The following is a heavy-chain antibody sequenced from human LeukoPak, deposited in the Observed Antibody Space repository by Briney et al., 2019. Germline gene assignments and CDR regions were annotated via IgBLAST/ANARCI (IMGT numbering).Heavy chain of an antibody. CDR2: INSDGSST. Sequence: GGSLRLSCAASGFTFSIYWVHWVRQAPGKGLVWVSSINSDGSSTSYADSVKGRFTISRDNAENSLYLQMNSLRAEDTAVYYCARDLPTGTYRAYFDKWGQGTLVTVSS. D-gene: IGHD1-26*01. CDR3: ARDLPTGTYRAYFDK. V-gene: IGHV3-74*01. CDR1: GFTFSIYW. J-gene: IGHJ4*02.